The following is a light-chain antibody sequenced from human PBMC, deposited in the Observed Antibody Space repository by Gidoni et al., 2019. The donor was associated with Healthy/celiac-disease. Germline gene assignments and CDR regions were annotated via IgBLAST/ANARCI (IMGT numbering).Light chain of an antibody. V-gene: IGKV2-29*01. Sequence: DILMTQTPLSLSVTPGQPDSISCKSSQSLLHSDGKTYLYWYLPKPGQSPQLLIYEVSSRFSGVPDRFSGSRVEAEDVGVYYWMQGIHLPPETFGQGTQVEIK. CDR3: MQGIHLPPET. CDR2: EVS. J-gene: IGKJ1*01. CDR1: QSLLHSDGKTY.